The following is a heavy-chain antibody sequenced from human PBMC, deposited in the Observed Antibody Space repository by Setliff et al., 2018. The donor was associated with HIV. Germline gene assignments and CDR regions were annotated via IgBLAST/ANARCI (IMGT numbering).Heavy chain of an antibody. CDR3: ADRGDERYCSSTSCYRAAGFDG. Sequence: SETLSLTCAVYGGSFSDYYWSWIRQPPGKGLEWIGSMHNSGSTNYNPSLKSRVTISIDMSKNQFSLKLSYVTAADTAVYYCADRGDERYCSSTSCYRAAGFDGWGQGTMVTVSS. CDR1: GGSFSDYY. CDR2: MHNSGST. J-gene: IGHJ3*01. D-gene: IGHD2-2*01. V-gene: IGHV4-34*01.